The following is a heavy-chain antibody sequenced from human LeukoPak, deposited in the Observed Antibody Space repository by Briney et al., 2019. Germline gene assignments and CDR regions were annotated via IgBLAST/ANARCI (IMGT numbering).Heavy chain of an antibody. J-gene: IGHJ4*02. Sequence: GGSLRLSCAASRFNFDSYAMTWVRQAPGKGLEWVSTISGNGGSAYYADSVKGRFTISRDNSQNTLSLQMNSLRADDTAVYYCAKPRGIMIRFGGVTPFDYWGQGTLVTVSS. D-gene: IGHD3-16*01. CDR2: ISGNGGSA. CDR1: RFNFDSYA. CDR3: AKPRGIMIRFGGVTPFDY. V-gene: IGHV3-23*01.